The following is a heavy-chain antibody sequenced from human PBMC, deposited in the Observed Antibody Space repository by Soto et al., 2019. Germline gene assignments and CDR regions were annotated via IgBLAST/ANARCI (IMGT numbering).Heavy chain of an antibody. CDR1: GGSISRSSYY. CDR3: ARHHYDFWSGYPSHNWFDP. J-gene: IGHJ5*02. CDR2: IYYSGST. Sequence: SETLSLTCTVSGGSISRSSYYWGWIRQPPGKGLEWIGSIYYSGSTYYNPSLKSRVTISVDTSKNQFSLKLSSVTAADTAVYYCARHHYDFWSGYPSHNWFDPWGQGTLVTVSS. V-gene: IGHV4-39*01. D-gene: IGHD3-3*01.